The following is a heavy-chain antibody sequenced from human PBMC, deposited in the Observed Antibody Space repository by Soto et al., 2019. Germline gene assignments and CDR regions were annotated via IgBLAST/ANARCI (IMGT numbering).Heavy chain of an antibody. V-gene: IGHV1-69*08. Sequence: AASVKVSCKASGGTFSTYTIIWVRQAPGQGLEWMGRILPMLDKTNSAQKIQDKITKTADKSTSTAYMELSSLRSDDTAVYFCTREAHGDYSRWFDPWGPGTLVTVSS. CDR2: ILPMLDKT. CDR3: TREAHGDYSRWFDP. D-gene: IGHD4-17*01. J-gene: IGHJ5*02. CDR1: GGTFSTYT.